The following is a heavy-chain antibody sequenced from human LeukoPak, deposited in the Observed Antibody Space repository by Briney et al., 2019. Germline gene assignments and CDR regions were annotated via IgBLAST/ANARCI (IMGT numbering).Heavy chain of an antibody. J-gene: IGHJ4*02. D-gene: IGHD5-18*01. V-gene: IGHV4-59*08. Sequence: SETQSLTCTVSGGFISSFYCSWIRQPPGKGLEWIGYVYYSGTTNYNPSLKSRVTISSDTSKNQFSLRLSSVTAADTAVYYCARGTVDTAIDTWGQGALVTVSS. CDR2: VYYSGTT. CDR1: GGFISSFY. CDR3: ARGTVDTAIDT.